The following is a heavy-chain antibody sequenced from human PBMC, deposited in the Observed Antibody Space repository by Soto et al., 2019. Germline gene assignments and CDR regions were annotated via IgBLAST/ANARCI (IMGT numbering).Heavy chain of an antibody. CDR3: ARDPGYYYDSSGYYYYYYGMDV. J-gene: IGHJ6*02. V-gene: IGHV3-33*01. D-gene: IGHD3-22*01. Sequence: QVQLVESGGGVVQPGRSLRLSCAASGFTFSSYGMHWVRQAPGKGLAWVAVIWYDGSNKYYADSVKGRFTISRDNSKNTLYLQMNSLRAEDTAVYYCARDPGYYYDSSGYYYYYYGMDVWGQGTTVTVSS. CDR1: GFTFSSYG. CDR2: IWYDGSNK.